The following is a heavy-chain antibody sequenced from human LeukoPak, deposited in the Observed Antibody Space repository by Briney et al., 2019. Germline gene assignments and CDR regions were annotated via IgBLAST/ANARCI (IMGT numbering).Heavy chain of an antibody. J-gene: IGHJ5*02. Sequence: GGSLRLSCAASGFTFSSYAMSWFRQAPGKGLEWVSAISGSGGSTYYADSVKGRFTISRDNSKNTLYLQMNSLRAEDTAVYYCAKDRWELLHRGWFDPWGQGTLVTVSS. CDR3: AKDRWELLHRGWFDP. V-gene: IGHV3-23*01. CDR1: GFTFSSYA. CDR2: ISGSGGST. D-gene: IGHD1-26*01.